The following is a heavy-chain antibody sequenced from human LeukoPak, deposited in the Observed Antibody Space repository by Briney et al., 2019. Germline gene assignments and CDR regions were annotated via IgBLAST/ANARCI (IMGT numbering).Heavy chain of an antibody. CDR3: ATGHNTAMVTFDY. J-gene: IGHJ4*02. V-gene: IGHV1-24*01. CDR2: FDPEDGET. Sequence: VASVKVSCKVSGHTLPELSMHWVRQAPGKGLEWMGGFDPEDGETIYAQKFQGRVTMTEDTSTDTAYMELSSLRSEDTAVYYCATGHNTAMVTFDYWGQGTLVTVSS. CDR1: GHTLPELS. D-gene: IGHD5-18*01.